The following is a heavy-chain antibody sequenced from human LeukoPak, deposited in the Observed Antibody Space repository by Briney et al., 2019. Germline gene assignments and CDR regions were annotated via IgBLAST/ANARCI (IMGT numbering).Heavy chain of an antibody. CDR3: ARVSSDSSSWYYEYFDY. V-gene: IGHV3-7*01. J-gene: IGHJ4*02. D-gene: IGHD6-13*01. CDR2: IKQDGSEK. CDR1: GFTFSCYW. Sequence: GGSLRLSCAASGFTFSCYWMSWVRQAPGKGLEWVANIKQDGSEKYYVDSVKGRFTISRDNAKNSLYLQMNSLRAEDTAVYYCARVSSDSSSWYYEYFDYWGQGTLVTVSS.